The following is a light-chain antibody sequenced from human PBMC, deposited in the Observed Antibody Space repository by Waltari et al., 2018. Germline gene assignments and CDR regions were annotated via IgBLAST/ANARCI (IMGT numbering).Light chain of an antibody. V-gene: IGKV1-39*01. J-gene: IGKJ1*01. Sequence: DIQMTQTPSSLSAFVGDRVTITCRASQSIGRLLNWYQQKPGRAPKLLIFAAFSLQSGVPSRFSGSDGRYGRDFILIINSLQPEDFATYYCQQSYSIPRTFGQGTRVEPK. CDR2: AAF. CDR1: QSIGRL. CDR3: QQSYSIPRT.